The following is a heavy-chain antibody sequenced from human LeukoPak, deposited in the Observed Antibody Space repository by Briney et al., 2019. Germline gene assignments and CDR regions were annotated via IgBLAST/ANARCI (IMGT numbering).Heavy chain of an antibody. J-gene: IGHJ4*02. CDR2: MSGSGGST. CDR3: ASSEIALFDY. CDR1: GFTISSYA. D-gene: IGHD2-15*01. V-gene: IGHV3-23*01. Sequence: AGGSLRLSCAVSGFTISSYAMSWVRQAPGKGLEWVSAMSGSGGSTYYADSVKGRFTISRDNSKNTLYLQMNSLRAEDTAVYYCASSEIALFDYWGQGTLVTVSS.